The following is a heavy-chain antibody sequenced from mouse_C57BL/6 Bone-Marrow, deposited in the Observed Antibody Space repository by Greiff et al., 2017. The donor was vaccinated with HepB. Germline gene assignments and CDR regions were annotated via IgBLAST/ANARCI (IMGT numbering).Heavy chain of an antibody. CDR2: ISSGSSTI. Sequence: EVMLVESGGGLVKPGGSLKLSCAASGFTFSDYGMHWVRQAPEKGLEWVAYISSGSSTIYYADTVKGRFTISRDNAKHTLFLQMTSLRSEDTAMYYCARDYYGSYYFDYWGQGTTLTVSS. J-gene: IGHJ2*01. CDR3: ARDYYGSYYFDY. CDR1: GFTFSDYG. D-gene: IGHD1-1*01. V-gene: IGHV5-17*01.